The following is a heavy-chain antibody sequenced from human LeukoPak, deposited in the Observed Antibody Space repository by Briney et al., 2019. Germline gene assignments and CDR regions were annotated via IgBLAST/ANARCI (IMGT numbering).Heavy chain of an antibody. Sequence: SETLSLTCTVSGGSISSYYWSWIRQPAGKGLEWIGRIYTSGSTNYNPSLKSRVTISVDKSKNQFSLKLSSVTAADTAVYYCARDQGQLPNFDYWGQGTLVTVSS. D-gene: IGHD5-18*01. CDR3: ARDQGQLPNFDY. J-gene: IGHJ4*02. CDR1: GGSISSYY. CDR2: IYTSGST. V-gene: IGHV4-4*07.